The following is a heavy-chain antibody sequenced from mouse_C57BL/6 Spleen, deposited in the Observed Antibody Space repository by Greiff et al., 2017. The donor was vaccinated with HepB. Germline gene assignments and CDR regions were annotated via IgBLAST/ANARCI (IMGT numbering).Heavy chain of an antibody. CDR2: IYPGDGDT. Sequence: VQVVESGPELVKPGASVKISCKASGYAFSSSWMNWVKQRPGKGLEWIGRIYPGDGDTNYNGKFKGKATLTADKSSSTAYMQLSSLTSEDSAVYFCARWGCGYDGGLDYWGQGTTLTVSS. J-gene: IGHJ2*01. V-gene: IGHV1-82*01. CDR3: ARWGCGYDGGLDY. D-gene: IGHD2-2*01. CDR1: GYAFSSSW.